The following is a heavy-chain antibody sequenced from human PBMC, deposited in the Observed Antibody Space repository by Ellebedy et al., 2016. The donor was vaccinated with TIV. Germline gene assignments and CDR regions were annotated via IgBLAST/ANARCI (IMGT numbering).Heavy chain of an antibody. CDR2: FYSSRGT. Sequence: SETLSLTXTVSGGSINSYFWSWIRQPPGKGLEWIGYFYSSRGTNYNPSLESRVTMSVDTSKNQLSLKLSSVTAADTAVYYCARAAYCGGDCYYWFDPWGQGTLVTVSS. CDR3: ARAAYCGGDCYYWFDP. J-gene: IGHJ5*02. D-gene: IGHD2-21*02. V-gene: IGHV4-59*01. CDR1: GGSINSYF.